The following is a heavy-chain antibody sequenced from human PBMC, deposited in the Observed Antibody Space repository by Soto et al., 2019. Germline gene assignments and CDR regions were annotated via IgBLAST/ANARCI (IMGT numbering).Heavy chain of an antibody. CDR3: ARSDKNCSGGSCYYCDF. CDR2: IYYSGSS. Sequence: QVQLQESGPGLVKPSQTLSLTCTVSGGSIRSGGYYWSWIRQHPGTGLAWIGYIYYSGSSYYNPALQSRITISVDTSKNQSSLKLSSATAADTDVYYCARSDKNCSGGSCYYCDFWVEGTLVTVSS. CDR1: GGSIRSGGYY. V-gene: IGHV4-31*03. D-gene: IGHD2-15*01. J-gene: IGHJ4*02.